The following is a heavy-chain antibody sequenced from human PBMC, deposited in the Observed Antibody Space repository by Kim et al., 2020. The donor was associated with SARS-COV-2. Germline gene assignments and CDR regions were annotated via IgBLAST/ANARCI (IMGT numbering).Heavy chain of an antibody. D-gene: IGHD2-2*01. CDR1: GGTFSSYA. V-gene: IGHV1-69*13. CDR2: IIPIFGTA. J-gene: IGHJ4*02. Sequence: SVKVSCKASGGTFSSYAISWVRQAPGQGLEWMGGIIPIFGTANYAQKFQGRVTITADESTSTAYMELSSLRSEDTAVYYCARAAVPAKTHFDYWGQGTLVTVSS. CDR3: ARAAVPAKTHFDY.